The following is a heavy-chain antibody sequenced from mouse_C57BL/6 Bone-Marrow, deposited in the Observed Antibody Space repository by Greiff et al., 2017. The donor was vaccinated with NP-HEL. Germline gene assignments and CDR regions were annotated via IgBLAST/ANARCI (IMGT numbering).Heavy chain of an antibody. CDR1: GFSFNTYA. J-gene: IGHJ3*01. D-gene: IGHD2-4*01. Sequence: EVKLVESGGGLVQPKGSLKLSCAASGFSFNTYAMNWVRQAPGKGLEWVARIRSKSNNYATYYADSVKDRFTISRDDSESMLYLQMNNLKTEDTAMYYCVRSLGLGFAYWGQGTLVTVSA. CDR2: IRSKSNNYAT. CDR3: VRSLGLGFAY. V-gene: IGHV10-1*01.